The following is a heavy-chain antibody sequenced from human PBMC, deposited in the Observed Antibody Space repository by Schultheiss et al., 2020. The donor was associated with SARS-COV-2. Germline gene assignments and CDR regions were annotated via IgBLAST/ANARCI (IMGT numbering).Heavy chain of an antibody. CDR3: ARAGPRRYYGSGRSHARGWFDP. J-gene: IGHJ5*02. V-gene: IGHV4-34*01. CDR1: GGSFSDYY. CDR2: INHIGST. Sequence: SETLSLTCAVYGGSFSDYYWSWIRQPPGKGLEWIGEINHIGSTNYNPSLKSRVTISVDTSKNQFSLKLSSVTAADTAVYYCARAGPRRYYGSGRSHARGWFDPWGQGTLVTVSS. D-gene: IGHD3-10*01.